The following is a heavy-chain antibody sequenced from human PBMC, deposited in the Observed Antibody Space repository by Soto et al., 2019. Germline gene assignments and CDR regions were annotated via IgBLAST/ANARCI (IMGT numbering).Heavy chain of an antibody. D-gene: IGHD2-2*01. V-gene: IGHV4-34*01. J-gene: IGHJ3*02. CDR1: GGSFGGSY. CDR2: INRSGST. Sequence: SETLSLTCAVHGGSFGGSYWSWIRQSPGKELEWTGEINRSGSTNYKSALKSRVTISVDTTKNQFSLKLTSVTAADTAMYYCARGEFGVSYCSGTSHYCAFDIWGQGAMVTVSS. CDR3: ARGEFGVSYCSGTSHYCAFDI.